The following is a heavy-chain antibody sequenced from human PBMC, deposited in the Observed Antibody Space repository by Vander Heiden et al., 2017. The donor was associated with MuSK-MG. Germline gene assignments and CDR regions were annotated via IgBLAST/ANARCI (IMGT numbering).Heavy chain of an antibody. CDR3: AGPYGDYVGDAFDI. J-gene: IGHJ3*02. CDR1: GFTFSSYG. Sequence: QVQLVESGGGVVQLGRSLRRSCAASGFTFSSYGMHWVRQAPGKGLEWVAVIWYDGSNKYYADSVKGRFTISRDNSKNTLYLQMNSLRAEDTAVYYCAGPYGDYVGDAFDIWGQGTMVTVSS. CDR2: IWYDGSNK. D-gene: IGHD4-17*01. V-gene: IGHV3-33*01.